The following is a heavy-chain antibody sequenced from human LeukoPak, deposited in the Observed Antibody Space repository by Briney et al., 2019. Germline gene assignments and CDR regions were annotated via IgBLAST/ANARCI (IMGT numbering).Heavy chain of an antibody. CDR2: INSSGNT. J-gene: IGHJ3*02. CDR3: ARATPDWPTSGGAFDI. CDR1: GFTVSSNY. Sequence: GGSLRLSCAASGFTVSSNYMSWVRQAPGKGLEWVSVINSSGNTYYADSVKGRFTISRDNSKNTLYLQMNSLRAEDTAVYYCARATPDWPTSGGAFDIWGQGTMVTVSS. D-gene: IGHD2-15*01. V-gene: IGHV3-66*01.